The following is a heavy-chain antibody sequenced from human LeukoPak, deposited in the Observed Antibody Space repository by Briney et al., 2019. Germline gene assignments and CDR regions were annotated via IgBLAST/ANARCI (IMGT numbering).Heavy chain of an antibody. CDR3: ARGVGTSLDV. J-gene: IGHJ6*04. CDR1: GASISSGDYY. Sequence: SETLSLTCTVSGASISSGDYYWTWIRQPPGKGLEWIGYIYYSGSTYYNPSLKSRVTISVGTSKNQFSLKLSSVTAADTAVYYCARGVGTSLDVWGKGATVTVSS. D-gene: IGHD2-2*01. CDR2: IYYSGST. V-gene: IGHV4-30-4*08.